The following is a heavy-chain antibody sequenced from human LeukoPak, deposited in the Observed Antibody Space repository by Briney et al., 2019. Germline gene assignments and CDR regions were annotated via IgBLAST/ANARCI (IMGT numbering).Heavy chain of an antibody. CDR2: INHSGST. D-gene: IGHD2-21*02. V-gene: IGHV4-34*01. J-gene: IGHJ3*02. Sequence: SETLSLTCAVYGGSFSGYYWSWIRQPPGKGLEWIGEINHSGSTYYNPSLKSRVTISVDTSKNQFSLKLSSVTAADTAVYYCARGRDELLFPGHDAFDIWGQGTMVTVSS. CDR1: GGSFSGYY. CDR3: ARGRDELLFPGHDAFDI.